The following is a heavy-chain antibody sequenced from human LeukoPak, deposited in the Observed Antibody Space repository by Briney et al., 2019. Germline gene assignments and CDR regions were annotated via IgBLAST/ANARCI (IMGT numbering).Heavy chain of an antibody. CDR3: ARAIAALHVFDY. Sequence: VASVKVSCKASGGTFSSYAISWVRQAPGQGLEWMGRIIPILGIANYAQKFQGRVTITADKSTSTAYMELSRLRSDDTAVYYCARAIAALHVFDYWGQGTLVTVSS. CDR2: IIPILGIA. D-gene: IGHD6-6*01. V-gene: IGHV1-69*04. J-gene: IGHJ4*02. CDR1: GGTFSSYA.